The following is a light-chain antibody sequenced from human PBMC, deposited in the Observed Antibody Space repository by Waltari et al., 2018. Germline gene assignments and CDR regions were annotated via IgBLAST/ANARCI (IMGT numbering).Light chain of an antibody. V-gene: IGLV1-44*01. J-gene: IGLJ3*02. CDR1: SSNIGTNT. CDR3: AAWDDSWV. CDR2: RNS. Sequence: QSVLTQPPSASGTPGQRVTISCSGSSSNIGTNTVNWYQQLPGTAPKLLIYRNSQRPSGVRDRFSGSKCGTSAALAISGRQSEDEADYYCAAWDDSWVFGGGTKLTVL.